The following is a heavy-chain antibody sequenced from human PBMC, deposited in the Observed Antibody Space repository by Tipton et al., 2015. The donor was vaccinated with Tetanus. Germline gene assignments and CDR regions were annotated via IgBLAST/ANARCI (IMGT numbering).Heavy chain of an antibody. Sequence: SLRLSCAASGFTFSNYAMIWVRQAPGKGLEWVSAISASGRNTYYADSVKGRFTSSRDNSKNIHYLEMSSLRAEDTAVYYCARAFCNYNCHGGYFDYWGQGTLVTVSS. V-gene: IGHV3-23*01. CDR1: GFTFSNYA. J-gene: IGHJ4*02. D-gene: IGHD2/OR15-2a*01. CDR3: ARAFCNYNCHGGYFDY. CDR2: ISASGRNT.